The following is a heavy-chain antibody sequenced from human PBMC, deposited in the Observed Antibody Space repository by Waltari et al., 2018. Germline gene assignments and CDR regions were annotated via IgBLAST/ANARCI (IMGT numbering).Heavy chain of an antibody. V-gene: IGHV4-4*02. Sequence: QVQLQESGPGLVKPSGTLSLTCVVSGGSIGSGNWWSWVRQPPGKGLEWIGEIYHSGSTNYNPSLKSRLSISLDKSKNQFSLNLSSVTAADTAVYYCARDRGLRGGYDSWGQGTLVTVSS. CDR3: ARDRGLRGGYDS. D-gene: IGHD5-12*01. CDR2: IYHSGST. CDR1: GGSIGSGNW. J-gene: IGHJ5*02.